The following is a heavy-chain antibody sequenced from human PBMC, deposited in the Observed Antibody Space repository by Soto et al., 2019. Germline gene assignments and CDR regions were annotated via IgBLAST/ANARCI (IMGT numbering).Heavy chain of an antibody. Sequence: GSLRLSCAASGFTFSSYSMNWVRQAPGKGLEWVSSISSSSSYIYYADSVKGRFTISRDNAKNSLYLQMNSLRAEDTAVYYCARSINWNDFVFDYWGQGTLVTVSS. CDR1: GFTFSSYS. J-gene: IGHJ4*02. CDR3: ARSINWNDFVFDY. D-gene: IGHD1-1*01. V-gene: IGHV3-21*01. CDR2: ISSSSSYI.